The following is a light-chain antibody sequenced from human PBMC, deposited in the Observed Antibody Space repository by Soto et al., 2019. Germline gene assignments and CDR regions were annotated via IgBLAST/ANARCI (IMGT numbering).Light chain of an antibody. CDR1: QSISSN. CDR2: RTS. V-gene: IGKV3-15*01. J-gene: IGKJ4*01. Sequence: EIVMMQSPAPLSVSPGERATLSCRASQSISSNLAWYQQKPGQAPRLLLFRTSSRATGFTARFSGSGSGTEFNLTISSLQSEDSGVDYYQQYNNWSRATLGGGTKVEIK. CDR3: QQYNNWSRAT.